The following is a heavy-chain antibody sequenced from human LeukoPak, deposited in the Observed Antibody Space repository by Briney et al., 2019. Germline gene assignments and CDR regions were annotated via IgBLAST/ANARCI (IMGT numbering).Heavy chain of an antibody. CDR2: IKQDGSEK. J-gene: IGHJ4*02. Sequence: GGSLRLSCAASGFTFSSYWMSWVRQAPGRGLEWVANIKQDGSEKYYVDSVKGRFTISRDNAKNSLYLQMNSLRAEDTAVYYCARSRYYGDYAYWGQGTLVTVSS. D-gene: IGHD4-17*01. CDR3: ARSRYYGDYAY. V-gene: IGHV3-7*01. CDR1: GFTFSSYW.